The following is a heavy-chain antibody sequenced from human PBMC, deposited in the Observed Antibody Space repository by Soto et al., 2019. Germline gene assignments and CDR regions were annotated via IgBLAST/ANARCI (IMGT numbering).Heavy chain of an antibody. CDR1: GFSLSTSGVG. V-gene: IGHV2-70*11. CDR3: ARIPPHSGYAQPDYSYSYMYV. D-gene: IGHD5-12*01. J-gene: IGHJ6*03. CDR2: IDWDDDK. Sequence: SGPTLVNPTQTLTLTCTFSGFSLSTSGVGVGWIRQPPGKALEWLARIDWDDDKYYSTSLKTRLTISKDTPKNQVVLTMTNMDPVDTATYYCARIPPHSGYAQPDYSYSYMYVWGKGTTVTVSS.